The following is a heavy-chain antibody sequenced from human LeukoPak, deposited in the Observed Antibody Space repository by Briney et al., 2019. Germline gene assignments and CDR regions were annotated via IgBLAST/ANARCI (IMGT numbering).Heavy chain of an antibody. V-gene: IGHV4-39*01. D-gene: IGHD2/OR15-2a*01. Sequence: PSETLSLTCTVSGGSISSSNYYWGWIRQPPGKGLEWIGSIYFSGTTYYNPSLKSRVTISVGTSKNQFSLKLSSVTAADTAVYYCARSYNHYFRWFDPWGQGTLVTVSS. CDR1: GGSISSSNYY. J-gene: IGHJ5*02. CDR2: IYFSGTT. CDR3: ARSYNHYFRWFDP.